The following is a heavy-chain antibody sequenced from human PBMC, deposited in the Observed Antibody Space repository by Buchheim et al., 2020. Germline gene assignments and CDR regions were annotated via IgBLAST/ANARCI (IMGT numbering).Heavy chain of an antibody. CDR1: GFTFSSYW. CDR3: ARGPYYDYVWGSDFNAYYFDY. V-gene: IGHV3-7*01. J-gene: IGHJ4*02. Sequence: EVQLVESGGGLVQPGGSLRLSCAASGFTFSSYWMSWVRQAPGKGLEWVANIKQDGSEKYYVDSVKGRFTISRDNAKNSLYLKMNSLRAEDTAVYYCARGPYYDYVWGSDFNAYYFDYWGQGTL. CDR2: IKQDGSEK. D-gene: IGHD3-16*01.